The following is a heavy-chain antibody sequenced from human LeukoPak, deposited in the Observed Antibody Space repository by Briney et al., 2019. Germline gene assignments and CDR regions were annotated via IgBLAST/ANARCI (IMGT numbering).Heavy chain of an antibody. CDR1: GFTFSTYN. CDR3: ARDVGASAPDAFDI. Sequence: GGSLRLSCAASGFTFSTYNMNWVRQAPGKGLEWVSSISTNSNYIHYADSVKGRFTISRDNAKNSLYLQMNSLRVENTDVYYCARDVGASAPDAFDIWGQGTMVTVSS. D-gene: IGHD1-26*01. J-gene: IGHJ3*02. V-gene: IGHV3-21*01. CDR2: ISTNSNYI.